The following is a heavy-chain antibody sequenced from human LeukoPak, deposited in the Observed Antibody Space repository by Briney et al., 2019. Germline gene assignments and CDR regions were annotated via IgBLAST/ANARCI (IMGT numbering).Heavy chain of an antibody. Sequence: SETLSLTCTVSGGSISTSSYYWGWIRQPPGKGLEWIGSIYYSGSTYYIPSLKSRVTISVDTSKNRFSLKLSSVTAADTAVYYCARHPVMTTVGHYYYYMDVWGKGTTVTVSS. D-gene: IGHD4-17*01. J-gene: IGHJ6*03. CDR2: IYYSGST. CDR3: ARHPVMTTVGHYYYYMDV. V-gene: IGHV4-39*01. CDR1: GGSISTSSYY.